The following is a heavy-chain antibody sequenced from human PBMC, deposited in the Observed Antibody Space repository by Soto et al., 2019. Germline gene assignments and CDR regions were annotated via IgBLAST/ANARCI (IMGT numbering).Heavy chain of an antibody. CDR2: INGGNGDA. J-gene: IGHJ4*02. Sequence: QVQLVQSETEVKKPGDSVRVSCRASGYSLTNFAMHWVRRAPGHRLEWMGWINGGNGDARFSHEFQGRVDITRDTSANTTYMTRTSLRSEDTAVYYCARGNHARRKHLDFWGQGTLAIVSS. CDR1: GYSLTNFA. CDR3: ARGNHARRKHLDF. V-gene: IGHV1-3*01.